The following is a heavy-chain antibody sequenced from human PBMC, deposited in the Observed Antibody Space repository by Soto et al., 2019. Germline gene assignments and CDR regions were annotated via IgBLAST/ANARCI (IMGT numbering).Heavy chain of an antibody. J-gene: IGHJ5*02. D-gene: IGHD1-1*01. V-gene: IGHV4-38-2*01. CDR2: IYHTGTT. CDR3: ARGSRRWSTTPSERLNWLDP. Sequence: SETLSLTCAVSGDSISRGYHWAWIRQPPGKGLEWVASIYHTGTTYYNPSLTSRVTISVDTSKNQFSLKLTSVTAADTAVYYCARGSRRWSTTPSERLNWLDPWGQGTLVTVSS. CDR1: GDSISRGYH.